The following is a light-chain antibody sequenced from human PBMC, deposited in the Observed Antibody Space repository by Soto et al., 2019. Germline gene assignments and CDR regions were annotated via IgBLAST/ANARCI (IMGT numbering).Light chain of an antibody. CDR2: AAS. V-gene: IGKV1-39*01. CDR1: QDIGTY. Sequence: IQVTQSPASLSASLGDSVIIPCRASQDIGTYLNWYQHKPGKAPKHLIYAASSLQTGVPSRFTGSGSGTEFTLTIDSLQPEDFATYYCQQSYTTPRITFGQGTRLEIK. CDR3: QQSYTTPRIT. J-gene: IGKJ5*01.